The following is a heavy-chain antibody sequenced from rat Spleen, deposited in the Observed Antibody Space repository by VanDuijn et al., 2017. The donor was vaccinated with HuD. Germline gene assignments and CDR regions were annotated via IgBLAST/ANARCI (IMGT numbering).Heavy chain of an antibody. J-gene: IGHJ2*01. CDR2: IWGDGST. D-gene: IGHD1-1*01. CDR1: GFSLTSYG. CDR3: TRADYYSALFDY. V-gene: IGHV2-15*01. Sequence: QVQLKESGPGLVQPSQTLSLTCTVSGFSLTSYGVSWVRQPPGKGLEWMGGIWGDGSTNYNSALKSRLSISRDTSKSQVFLKMNSLQTEDTAIYFCTRADYYSALFDYWGQGVMVTVSS.